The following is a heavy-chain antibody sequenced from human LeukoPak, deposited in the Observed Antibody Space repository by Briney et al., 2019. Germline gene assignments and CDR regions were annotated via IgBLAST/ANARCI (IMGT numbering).Heavy chain of an antibody. CDR3: ARDSPVPRGMGV. Sequence: GGSLRLSCAASGFTFSSYSMTWVRQAPGKGLEWVSSISSSSSYIYYADSVKGRFTISRDNAKNSLYLQMNSLRAEDTAVYYCARDSPVPRGMGVWGQGTTVTVSS. J-gene: IGHJ6*02. V-gene: IGHV3-21*01. CDR1: GFTFSSYS. CDR2: ISSSSSYI.